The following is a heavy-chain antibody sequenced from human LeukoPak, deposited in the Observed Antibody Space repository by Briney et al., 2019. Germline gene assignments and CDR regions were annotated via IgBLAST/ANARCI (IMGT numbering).Heavy chain of an antibody. Sequence: PSETLSLTCAVYGGSFSGYYWSWIRQPPGKGLEWIGEINHSGSTNYNPSLKSRVTISVDTSKNQFSLKLSSVTAEDTAVYYCAKDLGGWYRVDYWGQGTLVTVSS. CDR3: AKDLGGWYRVDY. CDR1: GGSFSGYY. V-gene: IGHV4-34*01. D-gene: IGHD6-19*01. CDR2: INHSGST. J-gene: IGHJ4*02.